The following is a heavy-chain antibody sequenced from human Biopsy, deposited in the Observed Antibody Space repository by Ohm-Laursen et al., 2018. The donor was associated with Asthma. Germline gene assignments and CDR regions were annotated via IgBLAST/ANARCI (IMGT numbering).Heavy chain of an antibody. CDR1: GFPISNYG. CDR2: ISFDGSNK. V-gene: IGHV3-30*18. Sequence: SLRLSCAASGFPISNYGMHWARQAPGKGLDWVAVISFDGSNKNYTDSVKGRFTISRDNSRNTLHLQMNSLRAEDTAVYYCPKDVFPGWEVRRGPDYWGQGTLVTVS. D-gene: IGHD1-26*01. CDR3: PKDVFPGWEVRRGPDY. J-gene: IGHJ4*02.